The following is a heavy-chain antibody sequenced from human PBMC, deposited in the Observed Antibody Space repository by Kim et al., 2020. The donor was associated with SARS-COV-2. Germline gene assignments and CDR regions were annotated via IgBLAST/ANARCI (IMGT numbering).Heavy chain of an antibody. J-gene: IGHJ5*02. CDR1: GGSISSYY. CDR3: ARDRARYCSSTSCYSGLRFDP. V-gene: IGHV4-4*07. CDR2: IYTSGST. D-gene: IGHD2-2*01. Sequence: SETLSLTCTVSGGSISSYYWSWIRQPAGKGLEWIGRIYTSGSTNYNPSLKSRVTMSVDTSKNQFSLKLSSVTAADTAVYYCARDRARYCSSTSCYSGLRFDPWGQGTLVTVSS.